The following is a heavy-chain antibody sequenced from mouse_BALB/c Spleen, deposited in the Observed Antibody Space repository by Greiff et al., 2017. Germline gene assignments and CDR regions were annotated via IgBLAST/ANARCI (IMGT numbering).Heavy chain of an antibody. CDR1: GFSLTGYG. CDR3: AREEGTLYYFDY. Sequence: QVQLQQSGPGLVAPSQSLSITCTVSGFSLTGYGVNWVRQPPGKGLEWLGMIWGDGSTDYNSALKSRLSISKDNSKSQVFLKMNSLQTDDTARYYCAREEGTLYYFDYWGQGTTLTVSS. D-gene: IGHD2-14*01. CDR2: IWGDGST. J-gene: IGHJ2*01. V-gene: IGHV2-6-7*01.